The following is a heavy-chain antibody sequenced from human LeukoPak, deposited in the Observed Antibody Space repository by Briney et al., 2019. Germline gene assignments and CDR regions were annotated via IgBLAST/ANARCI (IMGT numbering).Heavy chain of an antibody. D-gene: IGHD3-3*02. Sequence: PGGSPRLSCAASGFTFSSYAMSWVRQAPGKGLEWVSAISGSGGSTYYADSVKGRFTISRDNSKNTLYLQMNSLRAEDTAVYYCARDSTGYWYFDLWGRGTLVSDSS. CDR3: ARDSTGYWYFDL. CDR2: ISGSGGST. CDR1: GFTFSSYA. V-gene: IGHV3-23*01. J-gene: IGHJ2*01.